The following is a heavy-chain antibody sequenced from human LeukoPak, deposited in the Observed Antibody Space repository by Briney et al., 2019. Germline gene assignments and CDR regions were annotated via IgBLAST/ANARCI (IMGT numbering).Heavy chain of an antibody. CDR1: GGSISSGDYY. CDR3: AREINGDYGFDY. V-gene: IGHV4-30-4*08. Sequence: SQTLSLTCTVSGGSISSGDYYWSWIRQPPGKGLEWIGYIYYSGSTYYNPSLKSRVTISVDTSKNQFSLKLSSVTAADTAVYYCAREINGDYGFDYWGQGTLVTVSS. D-gene: IGHD4-17*01. J-gene: IGHJ4*02. CDR2: IYYSGST.